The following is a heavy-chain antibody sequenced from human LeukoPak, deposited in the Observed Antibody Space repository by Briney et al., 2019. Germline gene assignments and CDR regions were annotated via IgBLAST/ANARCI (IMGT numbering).Heavy chain of an antibody. V-gene: IGHV3-7*01. CDR3: VFNWNYVGMAVYYFDY. CDR1: GFNFSSYW. D-gene: IGHD1-7*01. CDR2: IKQDGSEK. J-gene: IGHJ4*02. Sequence: GGSLRLSCAASGFNFSSYWMSWVRQAPGKGLEWVANIKQDGSEKYYVDSVKGRFTISRDNAKNSLYLQMNSLRAEDTAVYYCVFNWNYVGMAVYYFDYWGQGTLVTVSS.